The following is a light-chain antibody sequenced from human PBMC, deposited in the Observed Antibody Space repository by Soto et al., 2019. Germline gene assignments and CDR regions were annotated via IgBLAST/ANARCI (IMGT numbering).Light chain of an antibody. CDR3: QQYSTLPTT. CDR2: GAS. Sequence: EIVLTQSPGTLSLSPGERATLSCKTIQTVNSTFLVWYQQKPGQAPRLLIYGASNRATGIPDRFSCSGSGTDFTLTISRVEPEDFTVYYFQQYSTLPTTCGHGNPVAIK. V-gene: IGKV3-20*01. CDR1: QTVNSTF. J-gene: IGKJ3*01.